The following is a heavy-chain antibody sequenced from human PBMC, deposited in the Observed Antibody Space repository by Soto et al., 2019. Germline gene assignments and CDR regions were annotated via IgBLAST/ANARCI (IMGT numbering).Heavy chain of an antibody. J-gene: IGHJ4*02. CDR2: ISGSGGGT. Sequence: GGSLRLSCAASGFTFSSCAMSWVRQAPGKGLEWVSGISGSGGGTYYADSVKGRFTISRDNSKNTLYLQMNSLRAEDTAVYYCAKDRSRSYGSGYPLGYFDYWGQGTLVTVSS. CDR3: AKDRSRSYGSGYPLGYFDY. D-gene: IGHD3-22*01. V-gene: IGHV3-23*01. CDR1: GFTFSSCA.